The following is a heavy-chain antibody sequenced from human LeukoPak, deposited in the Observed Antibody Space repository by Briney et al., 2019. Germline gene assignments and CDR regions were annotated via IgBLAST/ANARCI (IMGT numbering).Heavy chain of an antibody. CDR1: GYTFTGYY. J-gene: IGHJ4*02. D-gene: IGHD2-15*01. V-gene: IGHV1-2*04. CDR3: ARQHCSGGSCYGKFDY. Sequence: ASVKVSCKASGYTFTGYYMHWVRQAPGQGLEWMGWINPNSGGTNYAQKFQGWVTMTRDTSISTAYMELSRLRSDDTAVYYCARQHCSGGSCYGKFDYWGQGTLVTVSS. CDR2: INPNSGGT.